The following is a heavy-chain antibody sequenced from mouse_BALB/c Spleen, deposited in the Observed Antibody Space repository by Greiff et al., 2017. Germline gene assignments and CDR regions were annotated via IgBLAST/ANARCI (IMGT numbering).Heavy chain of an antibody. V-gene: IGHV2-9*02. CDR1: GFSLTSYG. J-gene: IGHJ1*01. Sequence: VKLMESGPGLVAPSQSLSITCTVSGFSLTSYGVPWVRQPPGKGLEWLGVIWAGGSTNYNSALMSRLSISKDNSKSQVFLKMNSLQTDDTAMYYCARDRRGHYWYFEVWGAGTTVTVSS. CDR2: IWAGGST. CDR3: ARDRRGHYWYFEV.